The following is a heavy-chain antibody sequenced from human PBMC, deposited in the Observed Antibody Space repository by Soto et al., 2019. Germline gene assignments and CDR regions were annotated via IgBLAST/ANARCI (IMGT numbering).Heavy chain of an antibody. Sequence: GVWEGWRSGYSRCCIRQHPGKGLEWIGEINHSGSTNYNPSLKSRVTISVDTSKNQFSLKLSSVTAADTAVYYCARIGYSGYGDLSYMDVWGKGTTVTVSS. V-gene: IGHV4-34*01. CDR3: ARIGYSGYGDLSYMDV. CDR1: EGWRSGYS. J-gene: IGHJ6*03. CDR2: INHSGST. D-gene: IGHD5-12*01.